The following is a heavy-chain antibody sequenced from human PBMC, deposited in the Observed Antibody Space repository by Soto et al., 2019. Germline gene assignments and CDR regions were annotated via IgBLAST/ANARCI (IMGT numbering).Heavy chain of an antibody. CDR1: GGTFSSYA. D-gene: IGHD3-16*01. V-gene: IGHV1-69*13. CDR2: IIPIFGTA. J-gene: IGHJ5*02. CDR3: ARVGGYDHQPGPWFDP. Sequence: GASVKVSCKASGGTFSSYAISWVRQAPGQGLEWMGGIIPIFGTANYAQKFQGRVTITADESTSTAYMELSSLRSEDTAVYYCARVGGYDHQPGPWFDPWGQGTLVTVS.